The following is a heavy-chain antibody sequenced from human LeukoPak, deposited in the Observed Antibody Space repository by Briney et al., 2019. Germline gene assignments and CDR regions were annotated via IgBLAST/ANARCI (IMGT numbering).Heavy chain of an antibody. V-gene: IGHV3-30*02. CDR3: VSGPPTSFAY. CDR1: GLTFSSYG. J-gene: IGHJ4*02. CDR2: IRYDGSNK. D-gene: IGHD2-15*01. Sequence: GGTLRFSSAASGLTFSSYGMHRVRQAPGNGLEWVAFIRYDGSNKYYADSVKGRFTISRDNSKNTLYLQMNSLRAEDTAVYYCVSGPPTSFAYWGQGTLVTVSS.